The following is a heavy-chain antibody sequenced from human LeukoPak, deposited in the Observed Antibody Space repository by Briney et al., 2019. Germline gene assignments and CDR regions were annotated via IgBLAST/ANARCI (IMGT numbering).Heavy chain of an antibody. CDR3: AIREMYSSGWCLGY. V-gene: IGHV3-23*01. CDR2: ISGSGGST. Sequence: GGSLRLSCAASGLTFSSYAMSWVRQAPGKGLEWVSAISGSGGSTYYADSVKGRFTISRDNSKNTLYLQMNSLRAEDTALYYCAIREMYSSGWCLGYWGQGTLVTVSS. CDR1: GLTFSSYA. J-gene: IGHJ4*02. D-gene: IGHD6-19*01.